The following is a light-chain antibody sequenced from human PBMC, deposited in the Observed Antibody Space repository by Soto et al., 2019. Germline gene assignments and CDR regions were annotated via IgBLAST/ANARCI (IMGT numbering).Light chain of an antibody. CDR1: QDISDY. CDR2: DAS. V-gene: IGKV1-33*01. J-gene: IGKJ1*01. CDR3: QHFNSYPWT. Sequence: DLQMTQSPSTLSASVGYRFTITCQASQDISDYLNWYQQKPGRAPKLLIYDASNLQTGVPSRFSGSGSGTEFTLTISSLQPDDFATYYCQHFNSYPWTFGQGTRGDIK.